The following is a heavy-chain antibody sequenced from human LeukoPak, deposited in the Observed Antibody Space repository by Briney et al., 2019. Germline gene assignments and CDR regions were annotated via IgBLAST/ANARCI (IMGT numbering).Heavy chain of an antibody. CDR3: ARDSPRYGMDV. CDR2: IYSGGGT. Sequence: GGSLRLSCAASGFTVSSNYMSWVRQAPGKGLEWVSIIYSGGGTYYADSVKGRFTISRDISKNTLYLQMNSLRAEDTAVYYCARDSPRYGMDVWGQGITVTVSS. CDR1: GFTVSSNY. J-gene: IGHJ6*02. V-gene: IGHV3-53*01.